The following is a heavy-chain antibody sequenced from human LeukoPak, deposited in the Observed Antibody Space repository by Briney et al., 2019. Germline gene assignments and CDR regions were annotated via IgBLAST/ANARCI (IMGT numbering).Heavy chain of an antibody. J-gene: IGHJ5*02. CDR3: ARDGSRGFDNWFDP. CDR1: GGTFSSYA. D-gene: IGHD6-25*01. V-gene: IGHV1-69*13. Sequence: SVKVSCKASGGTFSSYAISWVRQAPGQGLEWMGGIIPIFGTANYAQKFQGRVTITADESTSTAYMELSSLRSEDTAVYYCARDGSRGFDNWFDPWGQGTLVTVSS. CDR2: IIPIFGTA.